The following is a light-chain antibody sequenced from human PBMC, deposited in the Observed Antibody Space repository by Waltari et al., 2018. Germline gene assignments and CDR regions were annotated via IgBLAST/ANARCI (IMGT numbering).Light chain of an antibody. CDR1: SSDVGGYNY. J-gene: IGLJ2*01. Sequence: QSALTQPASVSGSPGPSITISCTGTSSDVGGYNYVSWYQQHPGKAPKLMIYDVSNRPSGVSNRFSGSKSGNTASLTISGLQAEDEADYYCSSYTSSSPPVVFGGGTKLTVL. V-gene: IGLV2-14*03. CDR2: DVS. CDR3: SSYTSSSPPVV.